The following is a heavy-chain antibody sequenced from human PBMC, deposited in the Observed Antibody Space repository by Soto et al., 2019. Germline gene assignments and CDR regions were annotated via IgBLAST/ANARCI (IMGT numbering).Heavy chain of an antibody. CDR1: GYTFTGYN. Sequence: ASVKVSCKASGYTFTGYNMHWVRQAPGQGLEWMGWINPNSGGTNYAQKFQGRVTMTRDTSISTAYMELSRLRSDDTAVYNCAREISSRWLRYGMDVWGQGTTVTVSS. CDR2: INPNSGGT. V-gene: IGHV1-2*02. CDR3: AREISSRWLRYGMDV. D-gene: IGHD6-13*01. J-gene: IGHJ6*02.